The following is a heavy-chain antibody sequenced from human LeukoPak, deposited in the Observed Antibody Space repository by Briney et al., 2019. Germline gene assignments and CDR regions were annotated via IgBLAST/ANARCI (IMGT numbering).Heavy chain of an antibody. CDR1: GGSISSYY. V-gene: IGHV4-59*01. CDR3: ARWSQLVGNFDY. Sequence: SETLSLTCTVSGGSISSYYWSWIRQPPGKGLEWIAYIYCSGSTNYNPSLKSRVTISVDTSKNQFSLKLSSVTAADTAVYYCARWSQLVGNFDYWGQGTLVTVSS. D-gene: IGHD1-26*01. CDR2: IYCSGST. J-gene: IGHJ4*02.